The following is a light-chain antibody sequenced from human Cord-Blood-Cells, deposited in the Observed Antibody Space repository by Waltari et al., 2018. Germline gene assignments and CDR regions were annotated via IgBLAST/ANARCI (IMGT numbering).Light chain of an antibody. CDR1: QSISSY. V-gene: IGKV1-39*01. CDR2: AAS. Sequence: DIQMTQSPSSLSASVGDRVTITCLASQSISSYLNWYQQKPGKAPKLLIYAASSLQSGVPSRFSGSGSGTDFTLTISSLQPEDCATYYCQQSYSTPLTFGGGTKVEIK. CDR3: QQSYSTPLT. J-gene: IGKJ4*01.